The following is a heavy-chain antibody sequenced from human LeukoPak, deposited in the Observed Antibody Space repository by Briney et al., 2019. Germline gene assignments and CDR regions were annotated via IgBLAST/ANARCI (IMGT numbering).Heavy chain of an antibody. J-gene: IGHJ1*01. CDR1: GFAYSTTW. Sequence: GGSLRLSCVASGFAYSTTWMNWVRQAPGKGLEWVANIGQGERQRNYADSVKGRFSISRDNARNSLFLQLNSLRAEDTAVYYCASSYLKHWGQGTLVTVSS. CDR2: IGQGERQR. CDR3: ASSYLKH. V-gene: IGHV3-7*01.